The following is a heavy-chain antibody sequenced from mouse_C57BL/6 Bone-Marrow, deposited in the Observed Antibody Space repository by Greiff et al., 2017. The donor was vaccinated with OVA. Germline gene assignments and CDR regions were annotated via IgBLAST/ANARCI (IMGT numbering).Heavy chain of an antibody. CDR3: TREGWDYVDY. D-gene: IGHD3-3*01. CDR1: GYTFTDYE. CDR2: IDPETGGT. Sequence: QVQLQQSGAELVRPGASVTLSCKASGYTFTDYEMPWVKQTPVHGLEWIGAIDPETGGTAYNQKFKGKAILTADKSSSTAYMELRSLTSEDSAVYYCTREGWDYVDYWGRGTTLTVTA. V-gene: IGHV1-15*01. J-gene: IGHJ2*01.